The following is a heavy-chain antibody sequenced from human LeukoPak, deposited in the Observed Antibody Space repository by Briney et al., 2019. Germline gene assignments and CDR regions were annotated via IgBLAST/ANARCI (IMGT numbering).Heavy chain of an antibody. J-gene: IGHJ3*02. Sequence: SETLSLTCTVSGGSISSYYWSWIRQPPGKGLEWIGYIYYSGSTNYNPSLKSRATISVDTSKNQFSLKLSSVTAADTAVYYCASLDCSSTSCNDAFDIWGQGTMVTVSS. CDR2: IYYSGST. CDR3: ASLDCSSTSCNDAFDI. V-gene: IGHV4-59*01. D-gene: IGHD2-2*01. CDR1: GGSISSYY.